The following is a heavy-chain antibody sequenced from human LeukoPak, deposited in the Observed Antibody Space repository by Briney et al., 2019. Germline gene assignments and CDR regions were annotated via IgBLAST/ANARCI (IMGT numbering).Heavy chain of an antibody. CDR3: AREPYPGYSSGDFDY. Sequence: ASVKVSCKASGYTFTSYGISWVRQAPGQGLEWMGWISAYNGNTNYAQKLQGRVTMTTDTSTSTAYMELRSLRSDDTAVYYCAREPYPGYSSGDFDYWGQGALVTVSS. J-gene: IGHJ4*02. V-gene: IGHV1-18*01. D-gene: IGHD6-19*01. CDR2: ISAYNGNT. CDR1: GYTFTSYG.